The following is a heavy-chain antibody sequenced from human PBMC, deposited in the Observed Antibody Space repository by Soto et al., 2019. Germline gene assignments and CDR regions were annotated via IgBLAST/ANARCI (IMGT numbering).Heavy chain of an antibody. CDR3: ARAREPEYSSAIFFDI. CDR2: IWYDGSNK. Sequence: GGSLRLSCAASGFTFSSYGMHWVRQAPGKGLEWVAVIWYDGSNKYYADSVKGRFTISRDNSKSTLYLQMNSLRAEDTAVYYCARAREPEYSSAIFFDIWGQGALVTVSS. J-gene: IGHJ4*02. V-gene: IGHV3-33*01. D-gene: IGHD5-18*01. CDR1: GFTFSSYG.